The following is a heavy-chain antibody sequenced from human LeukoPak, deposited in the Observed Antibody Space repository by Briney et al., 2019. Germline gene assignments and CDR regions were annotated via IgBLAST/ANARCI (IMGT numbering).Heavy chain of an antibody. CDR3: ARQYSSGWYGSHDY. Sequence: RGESLKISCKGSGYSFTCYWIGWVRQMPGKGVEWMGIIYPGDSDTRYSPSFQGQVTISADKSISTAYLQWSSLKASNTAMYYCARQYSSGWYGSHDYWGQGTLVTVSS. CDR1: GYSFTCYW. J-gene: IGHJ4*02. D-gene: IGHD6-19*01. V-gene: IGHV5-51*01. CDR2: IYPGDSDT.